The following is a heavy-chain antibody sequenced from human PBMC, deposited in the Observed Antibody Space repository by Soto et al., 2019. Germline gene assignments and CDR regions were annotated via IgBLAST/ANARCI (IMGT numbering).Heavy chain of an antibody. J-gene: IGHJ6*02. CDR3: AKDRAVVVPVSTTYFHYYGLDV. D-gene: IGHD2-2*01. CDR2: VGWNGGDI. CDR1: GFTLDDYT. Sequence: VQLVESGGGLVQPGGSLRLSCAASGFTLDDYTMHWVRQAPGKGLEWVAGVGWNGGDIVYADSVKGRFTVSRDNTKNSLYLEMNSLRTVDTAIYYCAKDRAVVVPVSTTYFHYYGLDVWGQETTFTVS. V-gene: IGHV3-9*01.